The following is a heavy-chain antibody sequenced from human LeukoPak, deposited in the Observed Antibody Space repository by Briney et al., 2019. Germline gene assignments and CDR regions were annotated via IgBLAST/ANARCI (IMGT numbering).Heavy chain of an antibody. J-gene: IGHJ4*02. CDR3: ARDRAWNYFDY. CDR1: GFTFSRHG. V-gene: IGHV3-30*03. Sequence: GGSLRLSCAPSGFTFSRHGMHWVRQVPGKGMEWVAIISNDGSRKYYAHSVEGRFTISRDNSKNTLYLQMDSLRAEDTAVYYCARDRAWNYFDYWGQGTLVTVSS. CDR2: ISNDGSRK. D-gene: IGHD1-1*01.